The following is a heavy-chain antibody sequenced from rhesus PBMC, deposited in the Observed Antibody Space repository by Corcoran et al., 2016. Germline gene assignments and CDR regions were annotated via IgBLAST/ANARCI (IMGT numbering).Heavy chain of an antibody. CDR3: AGGDAFDF. CDR2: IYGSGVRT. J-gene: IGHJ3*01. CDR1: GGSISDDYY. Sequence: QVQLQESGPGLVKPSETLSLTCAVSGGSISDDYYWSWIRQPPGKGLEWIGYIYGSGVRTHYNPSLKNRVTISIDTSKNQFSLKLSSVTAAYTAVYYCAGGDAFDFWGQGLRVTVSS. V-gene: IGHV4-106*01.